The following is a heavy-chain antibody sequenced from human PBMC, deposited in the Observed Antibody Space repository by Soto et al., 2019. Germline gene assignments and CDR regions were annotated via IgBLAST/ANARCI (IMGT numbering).Heavy chain of an antibody. Sequence: SSENLSLNCSVSGGSINNYYCCWIRHSPGKALEWIGRIYTRGSTKYNPSLKSGVTMSVETSKNQFSLKLNSVSAAETAVYFCARDLLIVGAPHAFDIWGQGTMVTVSS. CDR2: IYTRGST. D-gene: IGHD1-26*01. CDR1: GGSINNYY. J-gene: IGHJ3*02. V-gene: IGHV4-4*07. CDR3: ARDLLIVGAPHAFDI.